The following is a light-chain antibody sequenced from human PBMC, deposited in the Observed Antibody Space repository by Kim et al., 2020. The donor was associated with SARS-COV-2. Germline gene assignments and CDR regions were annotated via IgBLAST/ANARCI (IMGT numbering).Light chain of an antibody. J-gene: IGLJ3*02. Sequence: VSPGQTASITCSGDKLGDKYACWYQQKPGQSPVLVIYQDSKRPSGIPERFSGSNSGNTATLTISGTQPMDEADYYCQAWDSSTWVFGGGTQLTVL. CDR2: QDS. CDR1: KLGDKY. V-gene: IGLV3-1*01. CDR3: QAWDSSTWV.